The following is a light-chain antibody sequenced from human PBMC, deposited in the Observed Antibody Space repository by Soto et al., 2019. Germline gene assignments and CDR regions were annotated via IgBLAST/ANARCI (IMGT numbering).Light chain of an antibody. CDR1: QSVLYSSNNKNY. J-gene: IGKJ2*01. Sequence: DIVMTQSPDSLAVSLGERATINCKSSQSVLYSSNNKNYLAWYQQKPGQPPKLLIYWASTRESGVPDRFSGSWSGTDFTLTISSLQAEDVAVYYCQQYYRTPLYTFGQGTKLEIK. CDR2: WAS. V-gene: IGKV4-1*01. CDR3: QQYYRTPLYT.